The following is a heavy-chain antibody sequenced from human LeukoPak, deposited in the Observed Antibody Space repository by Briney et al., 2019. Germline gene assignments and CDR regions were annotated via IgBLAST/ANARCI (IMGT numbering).Heavy chain of an antibody. Sequence: ASVKVSCKASVYTFNSYGIYWVRQAPGQGLEWIGWIDPSNGNIKYAEKLQGRVTMTTDTSTSTAYMDLRSLRSDDTAVYYCARDGVSGHFDYWGRGTLVTVSS. D-gene: IGHD3-3*01. J-gene: IGHJ4*01. CDR3: ARDGVSGHFDY. CDR2: IDPSNGNI. V-gene: IGHV1-18*01. CDR1: VYTFNSYG.